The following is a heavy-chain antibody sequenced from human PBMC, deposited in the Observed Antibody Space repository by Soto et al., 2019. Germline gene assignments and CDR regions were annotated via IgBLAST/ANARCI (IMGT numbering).Heavy chain of an antibody. Sequence: ASVKVSFKASGYTFTTYAIHWVRQAPGQRLEWMGWINAGNGNTKYSQKFQGRVTITRDTSASTAYMELSSLRSEDTAVYYCARILEYCSGGSCDFWGQGTLVTVSS. CDR3: ARILEYCSGGSCDF. J-gene: IGHJ4*02. CDR2: INAGNGNT. V-gene: IGHV1-3*01. CDR1: GYTFTTYA. D-gene: IGHD2-15*01.